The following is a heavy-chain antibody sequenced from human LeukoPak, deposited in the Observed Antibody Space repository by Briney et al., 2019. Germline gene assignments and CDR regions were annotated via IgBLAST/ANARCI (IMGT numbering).Heavy chain of an antibody. D-gene: IGHD5-18*01. Sequence: SETLSLTCTVSGGSISSYYWSWIRQPPGKGLEGIGYIYYSGSTNYNPSLKSRVTISVDTSKNQFSLKLSSVTAADSAVYYCARLAGMMDTAIDPAFDYWGQGTLVTVSS. J-gene: IGHJ4*02. CDR2: IYYSGST. CDR1: GGSISSYY. V-gene: IGHV4-59*01. CDR3: ARLAGMMDTAIDPAFDY.